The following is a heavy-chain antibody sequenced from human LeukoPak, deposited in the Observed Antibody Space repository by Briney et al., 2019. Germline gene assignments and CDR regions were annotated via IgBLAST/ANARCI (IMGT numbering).Heavy chain of an antibody. J-gene: IGHJ4*02. CDR1: GVSINSDAYF. Sequence: SQTLSLTCTVSGVSINSDAYFWSWIRQPPGKGLEWIGYIYHSGNTYYNPSLKSRVTISVDTSKNQFSLKLSSVTAADTAVYYCASQWELDYFDYWGQGTLVTVSS. CDR3: ASQWELDYFDY. D-gene: IGHD1-26*01. V-gene: IGHV4-30-2*01. CDR2: IYHSGNT.